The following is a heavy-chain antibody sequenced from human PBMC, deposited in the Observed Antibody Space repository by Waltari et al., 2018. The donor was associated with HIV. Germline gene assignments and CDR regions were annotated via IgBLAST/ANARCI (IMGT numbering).Heavy chain of an antibody. V-gene: IGHV4-31*03. J-gene: IGHJ6*02. CDR2: IYYSGST. CDR1: GGSISSGGYY. Sequence: QVQLQESGPGLVKPSQTLSLTCTVSGGSISSGGYYWSWIRQHPGKGLEWIGYIYYSGSTYYNPSLKSRVTISVDTSKNQFSLKLSSVTAADTAVYYCARGGGGELSRLYGDNSYGMDVWGQGTTVTVSS. CDR3: ARGGGGELSRLYGDNSYGMDV. D-gene: IGHD4-17*01.